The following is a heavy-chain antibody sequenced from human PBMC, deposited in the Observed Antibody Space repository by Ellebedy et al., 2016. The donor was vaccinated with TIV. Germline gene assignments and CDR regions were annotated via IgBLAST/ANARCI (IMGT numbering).Heavy chain of an antibody. CDR2: IYRDGSGT. CDR3: VRDGDDYNFDY. J-gene: IGHJ4*02. CDR1: GFIFSNYW. Sequence: PGGSLRLSCGASGFIFSNYWMHWVRQAPGKGLVWVSRIYRDGSGTDYADSVKGRFTFSRDNTRNTLYLQMNSLRVEDTAVYYCVRDGDDYNFDYWGQGALVTVSS. V-gene: IGHV3-74*01. D-gene: IGHD5-24*01.